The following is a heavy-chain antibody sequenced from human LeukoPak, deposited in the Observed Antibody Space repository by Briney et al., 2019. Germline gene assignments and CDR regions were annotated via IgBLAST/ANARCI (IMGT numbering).Heavy chain of an antibody. CDR1: GYTFTSYD. CDR2: IIPIFGTA. V-gene: IGHV1-69*13. J-gene: IGHJ5*02. Sequence: SVKVSCKASGYTFTSYDINWVRQATGQGLEWMGGIIPIFGTANYAQKFQGRVTITADESTSTAYMELSSLRSEDTAVYYCARVPRRADFWSGYTEFDPWGQGTLVTVSS. D-gene: IGHD3-3*01. CDR3: ARVPRRADFWSGYTEFDP.